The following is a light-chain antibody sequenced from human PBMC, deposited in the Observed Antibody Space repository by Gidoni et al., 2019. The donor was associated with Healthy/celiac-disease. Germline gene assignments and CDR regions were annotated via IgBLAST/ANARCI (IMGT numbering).Light chain of an antibody. CDR1: SGSIASNY. CDR3: QSYDSSTYYV. Sequence: NFMLTQPHSVSESPGKTVTISCTRSSGSIASNYVQWYQRRPGSAPTTVIYEDNQRPSGVPDRFSGSIDSSSNSASLAISGLKTEDEADCYCQSYDSSTYYVFGTGTKVTVL. J-gene: IGLJ1*01. V-gene: IGLV6-57*04. CDR2: EDN.